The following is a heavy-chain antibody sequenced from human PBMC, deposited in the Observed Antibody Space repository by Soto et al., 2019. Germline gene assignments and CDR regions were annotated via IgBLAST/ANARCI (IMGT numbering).Heavy chain of an antibody. V-gene: IGHV3-30-3*01. Sequence: GGSLRLSCAASGFTFSSYAMHWVRQAPGKGLEWVAVISYDGSNKYYADSVKGRFTISRDNSKNTLYLQMNSLRAEDTAVYYCARASKWELLDGGFDYWGKGTLGTLAS. CDR1: GFTFSSYA. CDR3: ARASKWELLDGGFDY. CDR2: ISYDGSNK. J-gene: IGHJ4*02. D-gene: IGHD1-26*01.